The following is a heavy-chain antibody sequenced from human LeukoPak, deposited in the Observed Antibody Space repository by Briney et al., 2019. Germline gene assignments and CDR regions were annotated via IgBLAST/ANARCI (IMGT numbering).Heavy chain of an antibody. CDR3: AGGVAAAGHYYYYGMDV. CDR2: IIPILGIA. Sequence: GASVKVSCKASGGTFISYAISWVRQAPGQGLEWMGRIIPILGIANYAQKFQGRVTITADKSTSTAYMELSSLRSEDTAVYYCAGGVAAAGHYYYYGMDVWGQGTTVTVSS. V-gene: IGHV1-69*04. CDR1: GGTFISYA. J-gene: IGHJ6*02. D-gene: IGHD6-13*01.